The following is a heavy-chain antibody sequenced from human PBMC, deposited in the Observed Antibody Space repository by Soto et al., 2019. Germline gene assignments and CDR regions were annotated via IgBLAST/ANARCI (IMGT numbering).Heavy chain of an antibody. CDR2: INSDGSST. J-gene: IGHJ4*02. V-gene: IGHV3-74*02. Sequence: EVQLVESGGGLVKPGGSLRLSCAASGFTFSSYSMNWVRQAPGKGLVWVSRINSDGSSTSYADSVKGRFTISRDNAKNTLYLQMNSLRAEDTAVYYCARGEGSGYSYGPDDYWGQGTLVTVSS. D-gene: IGHD5-18*01. CDR3: ARGEGSGYSYGPDDY. CDR1: GFTFSSYS.